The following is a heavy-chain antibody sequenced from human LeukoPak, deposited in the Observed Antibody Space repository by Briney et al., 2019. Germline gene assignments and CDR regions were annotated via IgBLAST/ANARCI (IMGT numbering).Heavy chain of an antibody. Sequence: GGSLRLSCIASGFTFSNYWITWVRQAPGKGLDWAAHINQDGSQKLYVDSVKGRFTVSRDNAQNSLYLQMNSLRAEDTAVYYCARGGTQSPTDWGPGTLVTVSS. V-gene: IGHV3-7*01. CDR2: INQDGSQK. CDR1: GFTFSNYW. CDR3: ARGGTQSPTD. J-gene: IGHJ4*02.